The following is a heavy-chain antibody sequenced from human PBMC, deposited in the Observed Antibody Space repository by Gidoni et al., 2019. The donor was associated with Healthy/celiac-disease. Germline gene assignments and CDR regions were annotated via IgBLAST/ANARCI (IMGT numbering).Heavy chain of an antibody. CDR1: GFTVSSNY. V-gene: IGHV3-66*02. CDR3: ARDLGYGGNLEPRNY. CDR2: IYSGGST. J-gene: IGHJ4*02. Sequence: EVQLVESGGGLVQPGGSLRLSCAASGFTVSSNYMSWVRQAPGKGLEWVSVIYSGGSTYYADSVKGRFTISRDNSKNTLYLQMNSLRAEDTAVYYCARDLGYGGNLEPRNYWGQGTLVTVSS. D-gene: IGHD4-17*01.